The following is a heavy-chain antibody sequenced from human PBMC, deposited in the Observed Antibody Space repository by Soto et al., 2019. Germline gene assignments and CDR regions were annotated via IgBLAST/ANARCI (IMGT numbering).Heavy chain of an antibody. D-gene: IGHD5-12*01. J-gene: IGHJ4*02. CDR1: GFTFSSYW. Sequence: HPGGSLRLSCAASGFTFSSYWMHWVRQAPGKGPVWVSNINSDGSTTNYADSVKGRFTISRDTAKNTLHLQMDSLRTEDTAVYYCARVTNTGSRSFDYWGQGTVVTVSS. CDR3: ARVTNTGSRSFDY. V-gene: IGHV3-74*01. CDR2: INSDGSTT.